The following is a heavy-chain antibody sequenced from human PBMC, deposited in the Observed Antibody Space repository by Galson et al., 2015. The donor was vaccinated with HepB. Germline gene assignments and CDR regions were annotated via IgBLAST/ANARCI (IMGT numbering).Heavy chain of an antibody. CDR2: ISSSSSYI. Sequence: SLRLSCAASGFTFSSYSMNWVRQAPGKGLEWVSSISSSSSYIYYADSVKGRFTISRDNAKNSLYLQMNSLRAEDTAVYYCARETWIQLWTQHYFDYWGQGTLVTVSS. J-gene: IGHJ4*02. D-gene: IGHD5-18*01. CDR1: GFTFSSYS. V-gene: IGHV3-21*01. CDR3: ARETWIQLWTQHYFDY.